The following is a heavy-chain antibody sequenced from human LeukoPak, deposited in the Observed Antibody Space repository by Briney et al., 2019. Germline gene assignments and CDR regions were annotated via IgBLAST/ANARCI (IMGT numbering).Heavy chain of an antibody. CDR2: INPNSGGT. D-gene: IGHD3-10*01. J-gene: IGHJ5*02. Sequence: ASVKVSCKASGYTFTGYYMHWVRQAPGQGLEWMGCINPNSGGTNYAQKFQGWVTMTRDTSISTAYMELSRLRSDDTAVYYCARDLSSPLAGYYYGSGSTWFDPWGQGTLVTVSS. CDR1: GYTFTGYY. CDR3: ARDLSSPLAGYYYGSGSTWFDP. V-gene: IGHV1-2*04.